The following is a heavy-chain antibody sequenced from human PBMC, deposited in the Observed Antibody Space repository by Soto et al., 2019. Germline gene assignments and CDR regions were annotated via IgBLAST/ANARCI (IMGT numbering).Heavy chain of an antibody. V-gene: IGHV1-18*01. J-gene: IGHJ6*02. CDR1: GYTFTSYG. D-gene: IGHD3-3*01. CDR2: ISAYNGST. Sequence: ASVKVSCKASGYTFTSYGISWVRQAPGQGLEWMGWISAYNGSTNYAQKLQGRVTMTTDTSTSTAYMELRSLRSDDTAVYYCARDASYYDFCSGLDVWGQGATVTISS. CDR3: ARDASYYDFCSGLDV.